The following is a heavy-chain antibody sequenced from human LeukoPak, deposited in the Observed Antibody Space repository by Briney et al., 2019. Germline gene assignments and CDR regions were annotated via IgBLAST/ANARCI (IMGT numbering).Heavy chain of an antibody. V-gene: IGHV3-73*01. CDR1: GFTFSDSA. Sequence: GGSLRLSCAASGFTFSDSAMHWVRQASGKGLEWVGRIRSKANSYATAYAASVKGRFTISRDDSKNTAYLQMNSLKTEDTAVYYCTYAFWSGYYTRNFDYWGQGTLVTVSS. D-gene: IGHD3-3*01. CDR2: IRSKANSYAT. J-gene: IGHJ4*02. CDR3: TYAFWSGYYTRNFDY.